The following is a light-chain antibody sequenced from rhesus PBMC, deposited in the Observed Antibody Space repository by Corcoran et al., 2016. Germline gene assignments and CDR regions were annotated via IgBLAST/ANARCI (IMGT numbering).Light chain of an antibody. Sequence: EIVMTQSPATLSLSPGERATLSCRASQSVSSSLAWYQPKPGQAPQLLIYGASRRATGIPDRFSGSGSGTDFTLTISSLEPEDVGVYYGQTDYSWPPFTFGPGTKLDIK. CDR1: QSVSSS. J-gene: IGKJ3*01. CDR2: GAS. V-gene: IGKV3-42*01. CDR3: QTDYSWPPFT.